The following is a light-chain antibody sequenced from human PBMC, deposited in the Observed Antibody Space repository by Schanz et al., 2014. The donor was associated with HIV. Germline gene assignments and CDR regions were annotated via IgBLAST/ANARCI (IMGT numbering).Light chain of an antibody. J-gene: IGLJ1*01. Sequence: QSVLTQPASVSGSPGQSITISCTGTSSDIGAYNLISWYQQHPGKAPKFIIYEGTKRPSGISNRFSGSKSGNTASLTISGLQGEDEADYYCCSYVDSSTFVFGTGTKLTVL. CDR3: CSYVDSSTFV. CDR2: EGT. V-gene: IGLV2-23*03. CDR1: SSDIGAYNL.